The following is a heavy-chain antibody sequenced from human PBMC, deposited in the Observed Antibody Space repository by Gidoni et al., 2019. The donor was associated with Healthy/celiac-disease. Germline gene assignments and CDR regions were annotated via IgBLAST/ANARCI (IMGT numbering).Heavy chain of an antibody. V-gene: IGHV4-34*01. CDR1: GGSFSGYY. CDR2: INHSGST. CDR3: ARGLRIYAAGPWGY. D-gene: IGHD3-16*01. J-gene: IGHJ4*02. Sequence: QVQLQQWGAGLLKPSETLSLTCAVYGGSFSGYYWSWIRQPPGKGLEWIGEINHSGSTNYNPSLKSRVTISVDTSKNQFSLKLSSVTAADTAVYYCARGLRIYAAGPWGYWGQGTLVTVSS.